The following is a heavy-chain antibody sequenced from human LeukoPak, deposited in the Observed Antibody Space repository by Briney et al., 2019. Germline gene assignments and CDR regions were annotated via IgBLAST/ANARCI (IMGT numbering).Heavy chain of an antibody. V-gene: IGHV3-11*03. J-gene: IGHJ4*02. CDR2: ISSSGGYT. CDR3: ARGIPYSGFYYFDY. D-gene: IGHD1-26*01. CDR1: GFTFSDYY. Sequence: GGSLRLSCAVSGFTFSDYYMSWIRQAPGKGLDWVSYISSSGGYTNYADSVKGRFTISRDNAKNSLYLRMDSLRAEDTAVYYCARGIPYSGFYYFDYWGQGTLVTVSS.